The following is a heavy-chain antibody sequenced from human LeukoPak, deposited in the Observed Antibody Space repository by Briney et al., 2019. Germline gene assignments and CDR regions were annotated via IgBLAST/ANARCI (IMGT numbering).Heavy chain of an antibody. V-gene: IGHV3-23*01. D-gene: IGHD3/OR15-3a*01. CDR2: ISGSGGST. CDR1: GFTFSSYA. CDR3: AKPGLALRYYFDY. Sequence: GGSLRLSCAASGFTFSSYAMSWVRQAPGKGLGWVSAISGSGGSTYYADSVKGRFTISRDNSKNTLYLQMNSLRAEDTAVYYCAKPGLALRYYFDYWGQGTLVTVSS. J-gene: IGHJ4*02.